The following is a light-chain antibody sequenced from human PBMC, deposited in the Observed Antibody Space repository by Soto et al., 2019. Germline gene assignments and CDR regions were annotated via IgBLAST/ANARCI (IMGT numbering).Light chain of an antibody. V-gene: IGKV3-20*01. J-gene: IGKJ1*01. CDR2: AAS. Sequence: EIVLTQSPGTLSLSPGERATLSCRATQSVSSSYLAWYQQRPGRAPRLLMYAASIRATGIQDRFSGSGSGTDFTLTISRLEPEDFAVYFCQQSQNSPPTFGQGTKVEIK. CDR3: QQSQNSPPT. CDR1: QSVSSSY.